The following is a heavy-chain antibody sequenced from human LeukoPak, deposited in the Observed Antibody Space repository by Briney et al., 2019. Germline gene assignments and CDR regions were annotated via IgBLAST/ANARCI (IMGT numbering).Heavy chain of an antibody. CDR2: INRDGSER. CDR3: ARRNAMDV. CDR1: GFTFSNYW. V-gene: IGHV3-7*03. Sequence: GGSLRLSCAAPGFTFSNYWMTWVRQAPGKGLEWVANINRDGSERYYVDSVKGRFTISRDDAKSSLYLQMNSLRAEDTAVYYCARRNAMDVWGQGTTVIVFS. J-gene: IGHJ6*02.